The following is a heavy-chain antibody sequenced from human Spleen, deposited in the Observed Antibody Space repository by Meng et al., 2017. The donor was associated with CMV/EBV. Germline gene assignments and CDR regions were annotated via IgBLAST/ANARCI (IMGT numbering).Heavy chain of an antibody. CDR3: VRGSGDSGNYYQGS. V-gene: IGHV4-38-2*02. D-gene: IGHD3-10*01. J-gene: IGHJ5*02. CDR1: GYSISSGYY. CDR2: VYHSGST. Sequence: GSLRLSCTVSGYSISSGYYWGWIRQPPGKGLEWIGSVYHSGSTYYTPSLKSRVTISVDTSKNQFSLKLRAVTTADTAVYFCVRGSGDSGNYYQGSWGQGTLVTVS.